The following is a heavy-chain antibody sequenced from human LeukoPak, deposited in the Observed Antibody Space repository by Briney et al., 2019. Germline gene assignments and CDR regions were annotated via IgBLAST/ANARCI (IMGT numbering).Heavy chain of an antibody. CDR1: GYSIINNNY. V-gene: IGHV4-38-2*01. D-gene: IGHD3-9*01. CDR2: IYHGGST. CDR3: ARTSLTGILHDFDH. Sequence: SETLSLTCAVSGYSIINNNYWGWIRQPPGKGLEWIGYIYHGGSTYYNPSLKSRVTISVDTSKNQFSVKLNSVTAADTAVYYCARTSLTGILHDFDHWGQGTLVTVSS. J-gene: IGHJ4*02.